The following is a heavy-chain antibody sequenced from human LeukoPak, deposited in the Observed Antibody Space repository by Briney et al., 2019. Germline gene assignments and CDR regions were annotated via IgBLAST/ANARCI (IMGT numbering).Heavy chain of an antibody. V-gene: IGHV4-59*01. J-gene: IGHJ4*02. CDR3: ARAGQCGGDCYSLDY. CDR1: GGSINGYS. Sequence: KPSETLSLTCTVSGGSINGYSWTWIRQPPGKGLEWIGYMYYSGSTNYNPSLKSRVTISVDTSKNQFSLKLRSVTAADTAVYYCARAGQCGGDCYSLDYWGRGTLVTVSS. CDR2: MYYSGST. D-gene: IGHD2-21*02.